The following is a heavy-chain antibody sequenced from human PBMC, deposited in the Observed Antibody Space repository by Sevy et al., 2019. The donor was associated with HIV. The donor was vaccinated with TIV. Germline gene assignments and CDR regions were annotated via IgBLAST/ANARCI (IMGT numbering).Heavy chain of an antibody. Sequence: GGSLRLSCAASGFTFSSYAMHWVRQAPGKGLEWVAVISYDGSNKYYADSVKGRFTISRDNSKNTLYLQMNSLRAEDTAVYYCARSGGYGGINDAFDIWGQGTMVTVSS. CDR3: ARSGGYGGINDAFDI. V-gene: IGHV3-30-3*01. CDR2: ISYDGSNK. J-gene: IGHJ3*02. D-gene: IGHD4-17*01. CDR1: GFTFSSYA.